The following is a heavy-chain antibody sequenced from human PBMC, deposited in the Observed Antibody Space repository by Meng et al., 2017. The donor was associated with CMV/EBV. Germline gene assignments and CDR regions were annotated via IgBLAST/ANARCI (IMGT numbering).Heavy chain of an antibody. J-gene: IGHJ5*02. Sequence: VRLLQAGDELKKPGASVKVSCKASGYIFTSNGISWVRQAPGQGLEWIGWISAYNSNTNDAQKLQGRVTMTTDTSTSTAYMELRSRRSDDTAVYYCARNYYGSGSWFDPWGQGTLVTVSS. CDR3: ARNYYGSGSWFDP. V-gene: IGHV1-18*01. D-gene: IGHD3-10*01. CDR1: GYIFTSNG. CDR2: ISAYNSNT.